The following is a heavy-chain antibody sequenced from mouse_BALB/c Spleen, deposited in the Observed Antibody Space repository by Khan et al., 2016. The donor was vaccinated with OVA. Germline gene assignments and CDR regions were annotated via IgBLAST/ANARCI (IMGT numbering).Heavy chain of an antibody. Sequence: VQLQQSGAELVKPGATVKLSCTASGLNFKDSYMHWLKQCPEKGLEWIGRIDPQNGKTKYDPNFQGKATITVDTTSKSSYLQLRSLTSEDTAVDCCARMARKWGQGTTLTVSS. CDR1: GLNFKDSY. J-gene: IGHJ2*01. V-gene: IGHV14-3*02. CDR2: IDPQNGKT. CDR3: ARMARK.